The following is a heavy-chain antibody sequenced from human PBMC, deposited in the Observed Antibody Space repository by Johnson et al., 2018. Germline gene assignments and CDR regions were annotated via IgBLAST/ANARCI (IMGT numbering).Heavy chain of an antibody. CDR3: ARAPYYYDSSGAGYYYMDV. CDR2: ISGSGGST. J-gene: IGHJ6*03. D-gene: IGHD3-22*01. CDR1: GFTFSSYA. Sequence: VQLVQSGGGLVQPGGSLRLSCAASGFTFSSYAMSWVRQGPGKGPEWVSAISGSGGSTDYADSVKGRLTISRDNSKNTVYLQMNSLRAEDTAVYYCARAPYYYDSSGAGYYYMDVWGKGTTVTVSS. V-gene: IGHV3-23*04.